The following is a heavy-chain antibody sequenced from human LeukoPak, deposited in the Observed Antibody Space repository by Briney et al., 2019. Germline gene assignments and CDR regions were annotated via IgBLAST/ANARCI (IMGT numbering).Heavy chain of an antibody. V-gene: IGHV3-33*07. D-gene: IGHD4/OR15-4a*01. J-gene: IGHJ4*02. Sequence: GGSLRLSCAASGLTFSMPPMDWVRQAPGKGLEWVAFIRYDGSNKYYADSVKGRFTISRDNSKNTLYLQMNSLRAEDTAVYYCARRAGAYSHPYDYWGQGTLVTVSS. CDR1: GLTFSMPP. CDR3: ARRAGAYSHPYDY. CDR2: IRYDGSNK.